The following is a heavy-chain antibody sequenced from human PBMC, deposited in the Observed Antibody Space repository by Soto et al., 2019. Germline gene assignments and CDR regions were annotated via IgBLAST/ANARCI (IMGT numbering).Heavy chain of an antibody. CDR3: ARDYYGSGSYYTYYYYGMDV. D-gene: IGHD3-10*01. CDR2: IYSGGST. J-gene: IGHJ6*02. CDR1: GFTVSSNY. V-gene: IGHV3-53*01. Sequence: VGSLRLSCAASGFTVSSNYMSWVRQAPGKGLEWVSVIYSGGSTYYADSVKGRFTISRDNSKNTLYLQMNSLRAEDTAVYYCARDYYGSGSYYTYYYYGMDVWGQGTTVTVSS.